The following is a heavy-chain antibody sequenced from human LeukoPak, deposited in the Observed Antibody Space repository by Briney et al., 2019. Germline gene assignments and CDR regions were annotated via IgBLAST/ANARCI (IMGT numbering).Heavy chain of an antibody. CDR3: ARGFDTGSSVNWFDP. V-gene: IGHV5-51*01. CDR1: GYSFTTHW. D-gene: IGHD6-13*01. Sequence: GESLKTSCKRSGYSFTTHWIAWVRQRPGEGLEWMGIVYPGNSDSRYSPSFQGHVTMSADKSISTAYLQWHSLEASDTAIYFCARGFDTGSSVNWFDPWGQGTLVTVSS. J-gene: IGHJ5*02. CDR2: VYPGNSDS.